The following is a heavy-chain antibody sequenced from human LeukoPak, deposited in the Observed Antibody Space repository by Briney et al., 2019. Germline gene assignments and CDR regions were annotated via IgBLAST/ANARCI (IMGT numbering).Heavy chain of an antibody. Sequence: GASVKVSCKASGYTFTSYGISWVRQAPGQGLEWMGWISAYNGNTNYAQKLQGRVTMTTDTSTSTAYMELRSLRSDDTAVYYCARDGYSSSWPQGPDYWGQGTLVTVSP. CDR3: ARDGYSSSWPQGPDY. D-gene: IGHD6-13*01. CDR1: GYTFTSYG. J-gene: IGHJ4*02. CDR2: ISAYNGNT. V-gene: IGHV1-18*01.